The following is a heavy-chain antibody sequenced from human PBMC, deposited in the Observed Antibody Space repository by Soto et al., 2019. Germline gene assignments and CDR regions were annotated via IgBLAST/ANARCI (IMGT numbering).Heavy chain of an antibody. V-gene: IGHV1-2*02. CDR1: GYTFTGYY. CDR2: INPNSGET. Sequence: QVQLVQSGAEVKKPGASVKVSCKASGYTFTGYYMHWVRQAPGQGLEWMGWINPNSGETNYAQKCQGRVTMTRDTSIITAYMELSSLRSDYTAVYYCARGQGIAAAGKFDYWGQGTLLTVSS. J-gene: IGHJ4*02. CDR3: ARGQGIAAAGKFDY. D-gene: IGHD6-13*01.